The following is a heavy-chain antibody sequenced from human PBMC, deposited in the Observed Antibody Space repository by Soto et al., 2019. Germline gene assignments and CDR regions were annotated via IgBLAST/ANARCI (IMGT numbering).Heavy chain of an antibody. V-gene: IGHV3-23*01. CDR3: ANSIAVAGLYYFDY. CDR2: ISGSGGST. D-gene: IGHD6-19*01. CDR1: GFTFSSYA. Sequence: GGSLRLSCAASGFTFSSYAMSWVRQAPGKGLEWVSAISGSGGSTYYADSVKGRFTISRDNSKNTLYLQMNSLRAEDTAVYYCANSIAVAGLYYFDYWGQGTLVTVSS. J-gene: IGHJ4*02.